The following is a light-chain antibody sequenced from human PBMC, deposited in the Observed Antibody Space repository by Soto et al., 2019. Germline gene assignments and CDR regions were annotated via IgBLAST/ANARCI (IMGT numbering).Light chain of an antibody. V-gene: IGLV2-14*03. CDR2: DVS. CDR3: SSYTSTSAPYV. CDR1: SSDIGGYDY. Sequence: QSALTQPASVSGFPGQSITISCTGTSSDIGGYDYVSWYQQHPGKAPKLIIYDVSGRPSGVSNRFSGSKSANTASLTISGLRAEDEADYHCSSYTSTSAPYVFGTGTKLTVL. J-gene: IGLJ1*01.